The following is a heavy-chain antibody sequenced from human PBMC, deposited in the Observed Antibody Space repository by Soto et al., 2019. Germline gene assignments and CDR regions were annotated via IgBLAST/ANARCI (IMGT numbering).Heavy chain of an antibody. D-gene: IGHD2-15*01. CDR1: GGSISSGGYY. Sequence: QVQLQESGPGLVKPSQTLSLTCTVSGGSISSGGYYWNWIRQHPGQGLEWIGSIYYSGSTYYNPSLKSRVTISRDTSKNQFSLKLGSVTAADTAVYYCARGGGNYYYYGMGVWGQGTTVTVSS. CDR2: IYYSGST. J-gene: IGHJ6*02. CDR3: ARGGGNYYYYGMGV. V-gene: IGHV4-31*03.